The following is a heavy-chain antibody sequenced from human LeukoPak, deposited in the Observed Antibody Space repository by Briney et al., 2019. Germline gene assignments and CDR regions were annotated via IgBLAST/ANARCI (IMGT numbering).Heavy chain of an antibody. CDR2: IKQDGSEK. V-gene: IGHV3-7*01. CDR1: GFTFSSYW. J-gene: IGHJ3*02. Sequence: PGGSLRLSCAASGFTFSSYWMSWVRQAPGKGLEWVANIKQDGSEKYYVDSVKGRFTISRDNAKNSLYLQMNSLRAEDTAVYYCARDDLAYVVEGPGDEGSMVIAIPGAFDIWGQGTMVTVSS. CDR3: ARDDLAYVVEGPGDEGSMVIAIPGAFDI. D-gene: IGHD2-21*01.